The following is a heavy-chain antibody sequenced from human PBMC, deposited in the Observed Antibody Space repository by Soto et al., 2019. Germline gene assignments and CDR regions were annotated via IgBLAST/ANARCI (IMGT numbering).Heavy chain of an antibody. J-gene: IGHJ6*03. V-gene: IGHV3-23*01. CDR3: AKALYPDYGSGSYYRTYYYYMEV. CDR2: ISGSGGST. CDR1: GFTFSSYA. Sequence: PLGSLRLSWVASGFTFSSYAMIWVVPSPVKWLELVSAISGSGGSTYYADSVKGRFTISRDNSKNTLYLQMNSLRAEDTAVYYCAKALYPDYGSGSYYRTYYYYMEVWGKGTTVTVSS. D-gene: IGHD3-10*01.